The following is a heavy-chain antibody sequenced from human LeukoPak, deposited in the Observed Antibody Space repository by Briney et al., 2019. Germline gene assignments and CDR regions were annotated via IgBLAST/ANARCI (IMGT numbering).Heavy chain of an antibody. CDR2: INPSGGST. J-gene: IGHJ4*02. Sequence: GASVKVSCKASGYTFTCYYMHWVRQAPGQGLEWMGIINPSGGSTSYAQKFQGRVTMTRDTSTSTVYMELSSLRSEDTAVYYCARFTVTNYYFDYWGQGTLVTVSS. CDR1: GYTFTCYY. D-gene: IGHD4-17*01. V-gene: IGHV1-46*01. CDR3: ARFTVTNYYFDY.